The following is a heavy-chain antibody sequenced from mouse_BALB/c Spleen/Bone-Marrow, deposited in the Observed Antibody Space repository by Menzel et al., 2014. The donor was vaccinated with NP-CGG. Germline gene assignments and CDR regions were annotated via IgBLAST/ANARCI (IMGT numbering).Heavy chain of an antibody. CDR2: IYPGNVNT. V-gene: IGHV1S56*01. D-gene: IGHD2-4*01. CDR3: ARDDYAY. CDR1: GYTFTSYY. J-gene: IGHJ3*01. Sequence: VQLVESGPELVKPGASVRISCKASGYTFTSYYIHWVKQRPGQGLERIGWIYPGNVNTKYNEKFKGKATLTADKSSSTAYMQLSSLTSEDSAVYFCARDDYAYWGQGTLVTVSA.